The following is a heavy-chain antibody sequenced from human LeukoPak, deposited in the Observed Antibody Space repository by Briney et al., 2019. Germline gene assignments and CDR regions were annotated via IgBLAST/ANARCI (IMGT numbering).Heavy chain of an antibody. CDR2: ISSSDSTI. CDR1: GFTFSSYG. J-gene: IGHJ4*02. D-gene: IGHD6-13*01. CDR3: ARGSSWYDY. V-gene: IGHV3-48*01. Sequence: GGSLRLSCAASGFTFSSYGMSWVRQAPGKGLEWVSYISSSDSTIYYADSVKGRFTISRDNSKNTLYLQMNSLRAEDTAVYYCARGSSWYDYWDQGTLVTVSS.